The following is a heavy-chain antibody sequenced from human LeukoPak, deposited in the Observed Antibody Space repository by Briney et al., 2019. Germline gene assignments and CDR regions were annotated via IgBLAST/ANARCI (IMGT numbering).Heavy chain of an antibody. CDR1: GGSFSGYY. Sequence: SETLSLTCAVYGGSFSGYYWSWIRQPPGKGLEWIGEINHSGSTNYNPSLKSRVTISVDTSKNQFSLKLSSVTAADTAVYYCATNGYSSGWYFDYWGQGTLVTVSS. V-gene: IGHV4-34*01. J-gene: IGHJ4*02. CDR3: ATNGYSSGWYFDY. CDR2: INHSGST. D-gene: IGHD6-19*01.